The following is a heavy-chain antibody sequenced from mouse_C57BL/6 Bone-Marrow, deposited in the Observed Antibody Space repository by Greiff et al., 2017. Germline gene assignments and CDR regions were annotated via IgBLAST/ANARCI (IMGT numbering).Heavy chain of an antibody. CDR1: GYTFTSYW. D-gene: IGHD2-5*01. Sequence: VQLQQPGAELVKPGASVKLSCKASGYTFTSYWMHWVKQGPGQGLEWIGMIHPNSGSTNYNEKFKSKATLTVAKSSSTAYMQHSSLTSEDSAVYYCSRGSNFQAWFAYWGQGTLVTVSA. CDR3: SRGSNFQAWFAY. CDR2: IHPNSGST. V-gene: IGHV1-64*01. J-gene: IGHJ3*01.